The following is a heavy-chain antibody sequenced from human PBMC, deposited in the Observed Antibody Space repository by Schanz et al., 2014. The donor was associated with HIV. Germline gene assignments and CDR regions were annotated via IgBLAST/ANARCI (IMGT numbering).Heavy chain of an antibody. CDR2: ISYDGSNR. Sequence: QVQLVESGGGVVQPGASLRVSCAASGFIFRTHGMHWVRPAPGKGLAWVALISYDGSNRYYSDSVKGRFTISRGNSNNTLYLQMNSLTVDDTAVYYCARGRNGMGVWGPGTTVTVSS. CDR3: ARGRNGMGV. CDR1: GFIFRTHG. J-gene: IGHJ6*02. V-gene: IGHV3-30*03.